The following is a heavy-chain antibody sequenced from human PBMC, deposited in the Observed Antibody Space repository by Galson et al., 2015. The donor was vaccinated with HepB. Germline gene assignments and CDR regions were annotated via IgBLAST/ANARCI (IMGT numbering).Heavy chain of an antibody. CDR1: GYTFTGYY. J-gene: IGHJ3*02. D-gene: IGHD5-12*01. CDR2: INPNSGGT. V-gene: IGHV1-2*06. Sequence: SVKVSCKASGYTFTGYYMHWVRQAPGQGLEWMGRINPNSGGTNYAQKFQGRVTMTRDTSISTAYMELSRLRSDDTAVYYCARGLLGGYDAFDIWGQGTMVTVSS. CDR3: ARGLLGGYDAFDI.